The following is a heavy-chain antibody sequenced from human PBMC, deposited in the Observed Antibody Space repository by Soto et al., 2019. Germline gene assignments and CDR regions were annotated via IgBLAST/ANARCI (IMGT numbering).Heavy chain of an antibody. J-gene: IGHJ5*02. D-gene: IGHD3-9*01. V-gene: IGHV4-34*01. CDR3: ARGSRRGSYYDILTGYYKSRWFDP. CDR1: GGSFSGYY. Sequence: SETLTLTCADYGGSFSGYYWSWIRQPPGKGLEWIGEINHSGSTNYNPSLKSRVTISVDTSKNQFSLKLSSVTAADTAVYYCARGSRRGSYYDILTGYYKSRWFDPWGQGTLVTVSS. CDR2: INHSGST.